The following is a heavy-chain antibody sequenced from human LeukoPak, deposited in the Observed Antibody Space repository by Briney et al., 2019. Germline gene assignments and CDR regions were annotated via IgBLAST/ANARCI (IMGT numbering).Heavy chain of an antibody. CDR1: GFTFSSYG. Sequence: GGSLRLSCAASGFTFSSYGMHWVRQAPGKGLEWVAVISYDGCNKYYADSVKGRFTISRDNSKNTRYLQMNSLRAEDTAVYYCAKVSGPMLGYFDYWGQGTLVTVSS. CDR3: AKVSGPMLGYFDY. D-gene: IGHD1-26*01. CDR2: ISYDGCNK. V-gene: IGHV3-30*18. J-gene: IGHJ4*02.